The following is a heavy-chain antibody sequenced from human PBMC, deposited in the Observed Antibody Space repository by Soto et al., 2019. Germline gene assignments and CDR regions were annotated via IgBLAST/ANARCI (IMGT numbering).Heavy chain of an antibody. V-gene: IGHV4-31*03. CDR2: IYYSGSN. D-gene: IGHD4-17*01. CDR1: GGSISSGGYY. Sequence: QVQLQESGPGLVKPSQTLSLTCTVSGGSISSGGYYWSWIRQHPGKGLEWIGDIYYSGSNYYNPSLKSRVTISVDTSKNQFSLKLSSVTAADTAVYYCASWSGDYGDYDGYYYYMDVWGKGTTVTVSS. CDR3: ASWSGDYGDYDGYYYYMDV. J-gene: IGHJ6*03.